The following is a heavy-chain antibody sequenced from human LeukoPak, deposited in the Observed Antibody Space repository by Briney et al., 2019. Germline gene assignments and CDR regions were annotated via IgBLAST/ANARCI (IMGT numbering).Heavy chain of an antibody. CDR3: APSPYSGSSLAPFDY. Sequence: GGSLRLSCAASGFTFSSYSMNWVRQAPGKGLEWVSSISSSSSYIYYADSVKGRFTISRDNAKNSLYLQMNSLRAEDTAVYYCAPSPYSGSSLAPFDYWGQGTLVTVSS. D-gene: IGHD1-26*01. V-gene: IGHV3-21*01. CDR2: ISSSSSYI. CDR1: GFTFSSYS. J-gene: IGHJ4*02.